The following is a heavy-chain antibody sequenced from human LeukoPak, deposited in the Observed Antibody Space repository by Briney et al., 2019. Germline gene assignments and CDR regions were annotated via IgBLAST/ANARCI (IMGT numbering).Heavy chain of an antibody. CDR2: INHSGST. D-gene: IGHD5-18*01. CDR3: ARGSHVDTAPPKDY. CDR1: GGSFSGYY. V-gene: IGHV4-34*01. Sequence: SETLSLTCAVYGGSFSGYYWSWIRQPPGKGLEWIGEINHSGSTNYNPSLKSRVTISVDTSKNQSSLKLSSVTAADTAVYYCARGSHVDTAPPKDYWGQGTLVTVSS. J-gene: IGHJ4*02.